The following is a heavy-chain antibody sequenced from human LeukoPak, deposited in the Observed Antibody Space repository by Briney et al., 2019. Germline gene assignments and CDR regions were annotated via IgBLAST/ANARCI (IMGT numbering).Heavy chain of an antibody. Sequence: SETLSLTCAVYGGSFSGYYWSWIRQPPGKGLEWIGEINHSGSTNYNPSLKSRVTISVHTSKNQFSLKLSSVTAADTAVYYCARGHYDFWSGYRGYYYMDVWGKGTTVTVSS. CDR2: INHSGST. CDR3: ARGHYDFWSGYRGYYYMDV. J-gene: IGHJ6*03. V-gene: IGHV4-34*01. CDR1: GGSFSGYY. D-gene: IGHD3-3*01.